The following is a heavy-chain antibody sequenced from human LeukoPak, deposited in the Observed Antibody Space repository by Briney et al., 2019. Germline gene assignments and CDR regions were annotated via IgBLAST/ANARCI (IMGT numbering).Heavy chain of an antibody. J-gene: IGHJ2*01. CDR3: ARDAHGDYSRYFDL. V-gene: IGHV3-7*01. D-gene: IGHD4-17*01. Sequence: GGSLRLSCAASGFTFSDYNMRWIRQAPGKGLEWVANIKPDGSEKFYVDSVKGRFTISRDNAKNSLYLQMNSLRAEDTAVYYCARDAHGDYSRYFDLWGRGTLVTVSS. CDR1: GFTFSDYN. CDR2: IKPDGSEK.